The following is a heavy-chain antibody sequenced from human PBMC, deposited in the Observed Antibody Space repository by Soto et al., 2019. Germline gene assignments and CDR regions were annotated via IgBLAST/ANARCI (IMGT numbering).Heavy chain of an antibody. D-gene: IGHD6-13*01. CDR2: ISAYNGNT. CDR3: GIDWAAAGPFDY. CDR1: GYTFTSYG. J-gene: IGHJ4*02. Sequence: QVQLVQSGAEVKKPGASVKVSCKASGYTFTSYGISWVRQAPGQGLEGMGWISAYNGNTNYPQKPQGXAXXXTXXSTTTASMALRSLRSDDPAGYYWGIDWAAAGPFDYWGQGTLVTVSS. V-gene: IGHV1-18*01.